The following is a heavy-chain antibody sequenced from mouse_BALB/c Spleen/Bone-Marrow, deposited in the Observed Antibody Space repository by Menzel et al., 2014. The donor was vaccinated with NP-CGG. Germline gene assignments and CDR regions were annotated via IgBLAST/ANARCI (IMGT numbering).Heavy chain of an antibody. D-gene: IGHD2-3*01. V-gene: IGHV1S81*02. CDR2: INPSNGGT. CDR1: GYTFTSYY. J-gene: IGHJ1*01. Sequence: QLQQSGAELVKPGASVKLSCKASGYTFTSYYMYWVKQRPGQGLEWIGEINPSNGGTNFNEKFKSKATLTVDKSSSTAYMQLSSLTSEDSAVYYCTRSDGYYVPHWYFDVWGAGTTVTVSS. CDR3: TRSDGYYVPHWYFDV.